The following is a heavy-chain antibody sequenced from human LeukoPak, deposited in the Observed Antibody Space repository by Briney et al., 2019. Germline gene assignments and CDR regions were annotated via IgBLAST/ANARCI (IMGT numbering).Heavy chain of an antibody. CDR3: AREPITMVRGVISRWFDP. D-gene: IGHD3-10*01. CDR1: RDSVSSDNVA. CDR2: TYYRSKWNT. Sequence: SQTLSLTCAISRDSVSSDNVAWNWIRQSPSRGLEWLGRTYYRSKWNTDYAISVLPRLTITPDTSKNQFSLQLHSVTPEDTAVYYCAREPITMVRGVISRWFDPWGRGTLVTVSS. V-gene: IGHV6-1*01. J-gene: IGHJ5*02.